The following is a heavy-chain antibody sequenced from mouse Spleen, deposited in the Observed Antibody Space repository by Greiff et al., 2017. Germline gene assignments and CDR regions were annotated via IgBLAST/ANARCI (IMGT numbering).Heavy chain of an antibody. J-gene: IGHJ3*01. CDR1: GDSITSGY. Sequence: EVQLVESGPSLVKPSQTLSFTCSVSGDSITSGYWNWIRKFPGNKLEYMGYISYSGSTYYNPSLKSRISITRDTSKNQYYLQLNSVTTEDTATYYCARCQFITTAWFAYWGQGTLVTVSA. CDR3: ARCQFITTAWFAY. D-gene: IGHD1-2*01. CDR2: ISYSGST. V-gene: IGHV3-8*02.